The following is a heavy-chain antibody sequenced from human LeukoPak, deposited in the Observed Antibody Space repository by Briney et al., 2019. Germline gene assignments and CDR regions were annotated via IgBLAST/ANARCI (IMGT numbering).Heavy chain of an antibody. CDR3: ARVEMATYFFDY. J-gene: IGHJ4*02. Sequence: PSQTLSLTCTVSGGSISSGGYYWSWIRQHPGKGLEWIGYIYYSGSTYYNPSLKSRVTISVDTSKNQFSLKLSSVTAADTAVYYCARVEMATYFFDYWGQGTLVTVSS. V-gene: IGHV4-31*03. D-gene: IGHD5-24*01. CDR1: GGSISSGGYY. CDR2: IYYSGST.